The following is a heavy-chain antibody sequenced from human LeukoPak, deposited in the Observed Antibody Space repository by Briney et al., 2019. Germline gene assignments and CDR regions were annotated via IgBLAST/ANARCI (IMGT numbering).Heavy chain of an antibody. Sequence: GGSLRLSCAASGFTFSSYAMSWVRQAPGKGLEWVLAISGSGGSTYYADSVKGRFTISRDNSKNTLYLQMNSLRAEGTAVYYCAKEGTEYCSSTSCSNWFDPWGQGTLVTVSS. CDR2: ISGSGGST. CDR1: GFTFSSYA. CDR3: AKEGTEYCSSTSCSNWFDP. D-gene: IGHD2-2*01. J-gene: IGHJ5*02. V-gene: IGHV3-23*01.